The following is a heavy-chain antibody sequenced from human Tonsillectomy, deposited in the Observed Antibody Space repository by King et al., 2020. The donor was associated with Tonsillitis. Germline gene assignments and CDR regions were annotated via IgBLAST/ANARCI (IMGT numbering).Heavy chain of an antibody. CDR2: MNPNSGNT. V-gene: IGHV1-8*01. Sequence: QLVQSGAEVKKPGASVKVSCKASGYTFTSYDINWVRQAAGQGLEWMGWMNPNSGNTGYAQKFQGRVTMTRNTSISTAYMELSSLRYEDTAMYYCARPLGATAAGRSLEYWGQGTLVTVSS. CDR1: GYTFTSYD. J-gene: IGHJ4*02. CDR3: ARPLGATAAGRSLEY. D-gene: IGHD6-13*01.